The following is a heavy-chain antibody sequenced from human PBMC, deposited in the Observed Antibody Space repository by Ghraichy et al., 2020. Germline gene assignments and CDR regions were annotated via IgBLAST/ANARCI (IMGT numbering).Heavy chain of an antibody. CDR1: GISLSSNGVA. J-gene: IGHJ4*02. CDR3: AHSRTLFGIQRRTFDS. V-gene: IGHV2-5*02. Sequence: SGPTLVKPSQTLTLTCTLSGISLSSNGVAVGWIRQPPGKALEFLALIFWDEERFYSPSLKSRLTITKDTSENQVVLTMTNVGPVDTARYYCAHSRTLFGIQRRTFDSWGQGVLVTVSS. CDR2: IFWDEER. D-gene: IGHD3-3*01.